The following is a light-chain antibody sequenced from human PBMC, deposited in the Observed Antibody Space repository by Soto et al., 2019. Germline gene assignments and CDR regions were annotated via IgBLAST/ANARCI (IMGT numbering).Light chain of an antibody. V-gene: IGKV1-39*01. CDR2: ASS. J-gene: IGKJ1*01. Sequence: DVQKTQSPSSLSASVGDSVTITCRSSQTVKTYLNWYQHKPGKAPQLLIYASSRLQTGVASRFSGSGSGTYFSLTISSLQPEDFATYYCQQTSTTPGTFGQGTKVEIK. CDR3: QQTSTTPGT. CDR1: QTVKTY.